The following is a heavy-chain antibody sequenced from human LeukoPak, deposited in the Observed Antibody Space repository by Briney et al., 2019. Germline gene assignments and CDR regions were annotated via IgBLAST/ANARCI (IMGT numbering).Heavy chain of an antibody. CDR3: ARGYGSGWFPFDQ. Sequence: GGSLRLSCAASGFTFTSYSMNWARQAPGKGLEYVSSISSSSSYIYSADSVKGRFTISRDNAKHSLYLQMNSLRAEDTPVYYCARGYGSGWFPFDQWGQGTLVTVSS. J-gene: IGHJ4*02. D-gene: IGHD6-19*01. CDR2: ISSSSSYI. CDR1: GFTFTSYS. V-gene: IGHV3-21*01.